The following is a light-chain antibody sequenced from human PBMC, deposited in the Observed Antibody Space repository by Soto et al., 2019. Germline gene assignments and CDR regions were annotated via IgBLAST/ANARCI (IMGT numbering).Light chain of an antibody. V-gene: IGKV3-15*01. CDR1: QSVGSN. Sequence: MSLSPADLSVSPGERATLSCRATQSVGSNLAWFQQKPGQAPSLLIYAASTRATGIPARFSGSGSGTEFTLTISSLQSEDFAVYYCQQYDIWPITFGQGTKVDIK. CDR3: QQYDIWPIT. J-gene: IGKJ1*01. CDR2: AAS.